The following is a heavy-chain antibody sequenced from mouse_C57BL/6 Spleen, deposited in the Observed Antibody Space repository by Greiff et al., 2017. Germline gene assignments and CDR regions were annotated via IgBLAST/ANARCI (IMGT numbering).Heavy chain of an antibody. D-gene: IGHD1-1*01. J-gene: IGHJ3*01. V-gene: IGHV3-6*01. CDR2: ISYDGSN. Sequence: EVQLVESGPGLVKPSQSLSLTCSVTGYSITSGYYWNWIRQFPGNKLEWMGYISYDGSNNYNPSLKNRISITRDTSKNQFFLKLNSVTTEDTATYYCARGYYGSSYEFAYWGQGTLVTVSA. CDR1: GYSITSGYY. CDR3: ARGYYGSSYEFAY.